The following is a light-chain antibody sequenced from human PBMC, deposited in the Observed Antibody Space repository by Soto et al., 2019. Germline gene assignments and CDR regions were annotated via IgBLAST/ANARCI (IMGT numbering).Light chain of an antibody. CDR3: QQYGSSPYT. CDR2: GAS. J-gene: IGKJ2*01. Sequence: EVVLTQSPGTLSLSPGERATLSCRASQRCTSKYLAWYHQKPGQAPRLLIYGASNRATGIPDRFSGSGSGTDFTLTISRLEPEDFAVYYCQQYGSSPYTFGQGTKLEIQ. V-gene: IGKV3-20*01. CDR1: QRCTSKY.